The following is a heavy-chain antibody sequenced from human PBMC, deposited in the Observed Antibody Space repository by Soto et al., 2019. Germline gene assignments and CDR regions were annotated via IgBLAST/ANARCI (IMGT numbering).Heavy chain of an antibody. J-gene: IGHJ6*02. CDR1: GGSFSGYF. D-gene: IGHD1-26*01. V-gene: IGHV4-34*01. CDR2: INHSGST. CDR3: ARIKLGSSYYYYGMDV. Sequence: SETLSLTCAAYGGSFSGYFWSWILQPPGKGLEWIGEINHSGSTNYNPSLKSRVTISVDTSKNQFSLKLSSVTAADTAVYYCARIKLGSSYYYYGMDVWGQGTTVTVSS.